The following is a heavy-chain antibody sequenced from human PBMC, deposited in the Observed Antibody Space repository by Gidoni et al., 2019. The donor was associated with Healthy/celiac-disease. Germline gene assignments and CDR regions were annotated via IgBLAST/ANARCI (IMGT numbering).Heavy chain of an antibody. CDR1: GFTFSSYS. J-gene: IGHJ3*02. V-gene: IGHV3-48*02. CDR2: ISSSSSTI. Sequence: EVQLVESGGGLVQPGGSLRLSCAASGFTFSSYSMNWVRQAPGKGLECVSYISSSSSTIYYADSVKGRFTISRDNAKNSLYLQMNSLRDEDTAVYYCAGDPQGGYCSSTSCYTGDNAFDIWGQGTMVTVSS. CDR3: AGDPQGGYCSSTSCYTGDNAFDI. D-gene: IGHD2-2*02.